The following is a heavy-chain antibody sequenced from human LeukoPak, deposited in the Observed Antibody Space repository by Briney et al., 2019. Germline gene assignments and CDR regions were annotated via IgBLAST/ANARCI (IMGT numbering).Heavy chain of an antibody. D-gene: IGHD6-13*01. CDR1: GYTFTGYY. J-gene: IGHJ6*03. CDR3: ARDGSSWYARVLYYMDV. V-gene: IGHV1-2*02. CDR2: INPNSGGT. Sequence: ASVKVSCKASGYTFTGYYMHWVRQAPGQGLEWMGWINPNSGGTNHAQKFQGRVTMTRDTSISTAYMELSRLRSDDTAVYYCARDGSSWYARVLYYMDVWGKGTTVTVSS.